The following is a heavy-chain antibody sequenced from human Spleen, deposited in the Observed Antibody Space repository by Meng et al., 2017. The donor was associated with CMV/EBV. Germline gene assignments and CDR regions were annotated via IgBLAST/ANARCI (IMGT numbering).Heavy chain of an antibody. J-gene: IGHJ4*02. CDR2: IYTGGGT. Sequence: LSLTCATSGLGVINSYLIWVRQSPERGLEWVSLIYTGGGTAYADSVRGRFTISRDTSKNTLYLQMDSLRADDSAIYYCARPADFWGQGTLVTVSS. CDR3: ARPADF. V-gene: IGHV3-53*01. CDR1: GLGVINSY.